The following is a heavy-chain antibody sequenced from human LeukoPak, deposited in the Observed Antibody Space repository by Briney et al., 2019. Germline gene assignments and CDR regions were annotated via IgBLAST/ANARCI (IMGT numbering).Heavy chain of an antibody. CDR1: GFTFSSYS. V-gene: IGHV3-48*01. CDR2: ISSSSSTI. Sequence: PGGSLRLSCAASGFTFSSYSMNWVRQAPGKGLEWVSYISSSSSTIYYADSVKGRFTISRDNAKNSLYLQMNSLRAEDTAVYYCARVGPLKLKASGSYGRAFDYWGQGTLVTVSS. CDR3: ARVGPLKLKASGSYGRAFDY. D-gene: IGHD1-26*01. J-gene: IGHJ4*02.